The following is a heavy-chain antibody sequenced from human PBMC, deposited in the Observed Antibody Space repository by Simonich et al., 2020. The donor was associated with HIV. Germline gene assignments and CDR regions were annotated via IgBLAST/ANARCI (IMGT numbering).Heavy chain of an antibody. Sequence: EVQLVESGGGLVKPGGSLRLSCAASGFTFSNAWMGWVRQAPGKGLEWVGRIKSKTNGGTTDYAAPVKGRFTISRDDSKNTLYLQMNSLKTEDTAVYYCTTVALGYSYGWGAFDIWGQGTMVTVSS. D-gene: IGHD5-18*01. CDR2: IKSKTNGGTT. CDR3: TTVALGYSYGWGAFDI. J-gene: IGHJ3*02. V-gene: IGHV3-15*01. CDR1: GFTFSNAW.